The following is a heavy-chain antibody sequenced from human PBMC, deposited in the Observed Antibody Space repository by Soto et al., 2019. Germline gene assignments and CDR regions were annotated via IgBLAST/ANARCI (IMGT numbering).Heavy chain of an antibody. J-gene: IGHJ6*02. CDR3: ARIPHSTTSYYDYNFGMDV. Sequence: PGESLKIYCRSYGYSFPSEWMGWVRQMPGKGLGWVGSIYPADSDTRYSPAFQGQVTISADKSIRTAYLQWNSLKASDTAMYYCARIPHSTTSYYDYNFGMDVWGQGTTVTFSS. CDR2: IYPADSDT. CDR1: GYSFPSEW. V-gene: IGHV5-51*01. D-gene: IGHD2-2*01.